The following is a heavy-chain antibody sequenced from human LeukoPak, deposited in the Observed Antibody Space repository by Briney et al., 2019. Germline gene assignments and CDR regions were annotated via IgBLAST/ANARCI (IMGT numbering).Heavy chain of an antibody. CDR1: GYTFSSYG. D-gene: IGHD3-16*01. J-gene: IGHJ4*02. V-gene: IGHV1-8*03. Sequence: ASVKLSCKASGYTFSSYGISWVRQAPGQGLEWMGWMNPNTGNTSYAQKLQGRVTITRNTSKNTPDMEMGSVRSEDTAVYYCGRGVDYVWGSPTPHFDYWGQGTLVTVSS. CDR3: GRGVDYVWGSPTPHFDY. CDR2: MNPNTGNT.